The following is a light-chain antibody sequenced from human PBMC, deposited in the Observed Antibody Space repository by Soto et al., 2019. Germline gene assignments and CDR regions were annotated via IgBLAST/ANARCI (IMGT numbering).Light chain of an antibody. CDR1: QSVLYSSSNKNY. CDR3: QQYYGTPPT. V-gene: IGKV4-1*01. Sequence: DIVMTQSPDSLAVSLGERATINCKSSQSVLYSSSNKNYLAWYQQKPRQPPKLLIYWASTRESGVPDRFSGSGSGIDFTLTISSLQAEDVAVYYCQQYYGTPPTFGQGTKVEIK. J-gene: IGKJ1*01. CDR2: WAS.